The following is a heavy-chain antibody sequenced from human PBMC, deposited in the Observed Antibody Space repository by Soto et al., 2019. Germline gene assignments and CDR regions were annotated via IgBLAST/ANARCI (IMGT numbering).Heavy chain of an antibody. J-gene: IGHJ6*02. Sequence: SETLSLTCTVSGGSISSGGYYWSWIRQHPGKGLEWIGYIYYSGSTYYNPSLKSRVTISVDTSKNQFSLKLSSVTAADTAVYYCARDGTLRNHYVMDVWGQGTTVTVSS. V-gene: IGHV4-31*03. CDR1: GGSISSGGYY. CDR3: ARDGTLRNHYVMDV. CDR2: IYYSGST. D-gene: IGHD1-26*01.